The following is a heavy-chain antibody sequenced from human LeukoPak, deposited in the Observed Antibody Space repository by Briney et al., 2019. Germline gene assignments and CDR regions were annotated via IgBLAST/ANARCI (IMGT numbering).Heavy chain of an antibody. CDR3: AKLYSAYDSGDY. J-gene: IGHJ4*02. Sequence: GGSLRLSCVASGFTFSSYTMSWVRQAPGKGLEWVSSLSGGSISTYYADSVRGRFTISRDNSKNTVYLQMNNLRAEDTAVYYCAKLYSAYDSGDYWGRGTLVTVSS. D-gene: IGHD5-12*01. V-gene: IGHV3-23*01. CDR1: GFTFSSYT. CDR2: LSGGSIST.